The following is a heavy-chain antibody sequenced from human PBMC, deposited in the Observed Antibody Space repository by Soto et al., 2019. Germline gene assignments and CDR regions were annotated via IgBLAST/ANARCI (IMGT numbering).Heavy chain of an antibody. D-gene: IGHD6-6*01. Sequence: QLQESGPGLVKTSETLSLTCTVSGASIITGNFYWAWSRQSPGTGLEWMVGICFGRDTYFNPSLKSRLTISADTSKNQFSLNLNSVTAADTSVYYCARQPLHRGGASISTLDIWGQGTVFTASS. V-gene: IGHV4-39*01. CDR3: ARQPLHRGGASISTLDI. CDR1: GASIITGNFY. J-gene: IGHJ3*02. CDR2: ICFGRDT.